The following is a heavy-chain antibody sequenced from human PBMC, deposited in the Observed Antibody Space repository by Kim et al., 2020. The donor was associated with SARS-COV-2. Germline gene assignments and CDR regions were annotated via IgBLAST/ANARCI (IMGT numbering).Heavy chain of an antibody. J-gene: IGHJ5*02. CDR3: ARDVGPRFTYGFGELGLNWFDP. CDR2: IIPIFGTA. Sequence: SVKVSCKASGGTFSSYAISWVRQAPGQGLEWMGGIIPIFGTANYAQKFQGRVTITADESTSTAYMELSSLRSEDTAVYYCARDVGPRFTYGFGELGLNWFDPWGQGTLVTVSS. D-gene: IGHD3-10*01. V-gene: IGHV1-69*13. CDR1: GGTFSSYA.